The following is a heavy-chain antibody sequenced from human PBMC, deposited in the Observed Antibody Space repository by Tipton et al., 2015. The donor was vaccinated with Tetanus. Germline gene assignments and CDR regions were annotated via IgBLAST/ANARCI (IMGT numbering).Heavy chain of an antibody. CDR3: ARDLGAAMVFGHFDY. J-gene: IGHJ4*02. D-gene: IGHD5-18*01. CDR1: GFTFSSYG. V-gene: IGHV3-33*01. CDR2: IWYDGSNK. Sequence: SGFTFSSYGMHWVRQAPGKGLEWVAVIWYDGSNKYYADSVKGRFTISRDNSKNTLYLQMNSLRAEDTAVYYCARDLGAAMVFGHFDYWGQGTLVTVSS.